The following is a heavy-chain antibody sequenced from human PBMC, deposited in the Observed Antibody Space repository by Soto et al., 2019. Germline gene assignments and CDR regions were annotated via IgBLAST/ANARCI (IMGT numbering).Heavy chain of an antibody. CDR3: ARDLVAVSGGVYSSSSGGYFFDF. CDR2: ISNSGRTL. D-gene: IGHD6-6*01. J-gene: IGHJ4*02. Sequence: QVQLVESGGGWVKPGGSLRLSCAASGFTFSDYYMSWIRQAPGKGLEWVSYISNSGRTLYYADSMKGRFTISRDNAKNSLYLQINSLRSEDTAVYYCARDLVAVSGGVYSSSSGGYFFDFWGQGTLVTVSS. CDR1: GFTFSDYY. V-gene: IGHV3-11*01.